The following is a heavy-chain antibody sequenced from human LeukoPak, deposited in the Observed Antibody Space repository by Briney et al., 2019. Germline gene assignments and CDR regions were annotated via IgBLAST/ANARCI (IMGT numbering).Heavy chain of an antibody. Sequence: SQTLSITCAISGDSVSSKNGAWNWIRQSPSRGLEWLGRTYYRSKWYDDYAESLKGRITISPDTSKNQFSLKLSSVTAADTAVYYCARSGPAAGTFYYYYYYMDVWGKGTTVTVSS. CDR3: ARSGPAAGTFYYYYYYMDV. CDR2: TYYRSKWYD. D-gene: IGHD6-13*01. CDR1: GDSVSSKNGA. J-gene: IGHJ6*03. V-gene: IGHV6-1*01.